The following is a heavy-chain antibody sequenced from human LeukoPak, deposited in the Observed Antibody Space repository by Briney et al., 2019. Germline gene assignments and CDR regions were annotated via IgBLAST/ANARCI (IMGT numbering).Heavy chain of an antibody. Sequence: HPGGSLRLSCAASGFTFSSCWMHWVRQAPGKGLVWVSRISTDGSSTSYADSVKGRFTVSRDNAKNTMYLQMNSLRAEDTAVYYCVKYYYNSSGYYYFDSWGQGTLVTVSS. CDR2: ISTDGSST. D-gene: IGHD3-22*01. CDR1: GFTFSSCW. CDR3: VKYYYNSSGYYYFDS. J-gene: IGHJ4*02. V-gene: IGHV3-74*01.